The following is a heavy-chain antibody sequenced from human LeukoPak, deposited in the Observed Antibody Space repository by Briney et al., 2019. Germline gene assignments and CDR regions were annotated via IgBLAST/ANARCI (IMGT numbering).Heavy chain of an antibody. D-gene: IGHD3-22*01. CDR1: GFTFSSYA. J-gene: IGHJ4*02. CDR3: ASTYYYDT. CDR2: ISYDGSNK. V-gene: IGHV3-30*04. Sequence: GGSLRLSCAASGFTFSSYAMHWVRQAPGKGLEWVAVISYDGSNKYYADSVKGRFTISRDNSKNTLYLQMNSLRAEDTAVYHCASTYYYDTGGQGTLVTVSS.